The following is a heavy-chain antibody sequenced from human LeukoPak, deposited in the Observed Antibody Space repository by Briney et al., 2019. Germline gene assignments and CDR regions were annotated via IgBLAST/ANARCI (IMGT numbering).Heavy chain of an antibody. CDR2: ISYSGNT. CDR3: AGHILGGNFDS. CDR1: GGSISSYY. D-gene: IGHD4-23*01. J-gene: IGHJ4*02. V-gene: IGHV4-59*08. Sequence: SETLSLTCTVSGGSISSYYWSWIRQPPGKGLEWIGYISYSGNTNYNPSLKSRVTISFDTSNNQFSLKLTSVTAADSAVYYCAGHILGGNFDSWGQGTLVTVSS.